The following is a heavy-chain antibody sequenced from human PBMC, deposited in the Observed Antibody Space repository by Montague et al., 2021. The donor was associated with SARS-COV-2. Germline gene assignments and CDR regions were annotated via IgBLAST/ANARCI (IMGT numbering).Heavy chain of an antibody. CDR2: ISGSGDNT. Sequence: SLRLSCAASGFTFSNYAVSWVRQAPGKGLEWVSVISGSGDNTYYADSVKGRFTISRDNSRNTLYLQMNSLRAENTALYYCARDFTGTGRFFDYWGQGTLVTVSS. J-gene: IGHJ4*02. D-gene: IGHD1-1*01. CDR3: ARDFTGTGRFFDY. V-gene: IGHV3-23*01. CDR1: GFTFSNYA.